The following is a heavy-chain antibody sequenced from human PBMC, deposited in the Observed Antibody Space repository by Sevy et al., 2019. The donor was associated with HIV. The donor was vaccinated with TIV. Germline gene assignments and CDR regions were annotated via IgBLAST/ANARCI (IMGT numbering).Heavy chain of an antibody. CDR1: GFTFSDYY. CDR3: ARFASPFDY. J-gene: IGHJ4*02. V-gene: IGHV3-11*06. D-gene: IGHD2-21*01. Sequence: GGSLRLSCAASGFTFSDYYMSWIRQAPGKGLEWVSYISSSSSYTNYADSVKGRFTISRDNAKNSLYLQMNSLSAEDTAVYYCARFASPFDYWGQGTLVTVSS. CDR2: ISSSSSYT.